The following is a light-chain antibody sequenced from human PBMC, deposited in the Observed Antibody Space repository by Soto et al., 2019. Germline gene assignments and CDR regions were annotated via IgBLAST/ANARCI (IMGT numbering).Light chain of an antibody. J-gene: IGKJ1*01. Sequence: IQLTQSPSSLSASVGDRVTITCRASQGISSYLAWYQQKPGKAPKLLIYAASTLQSGVPSRFSGSGYGTDFTRTISSLQPEDFATYYCEQLRTFGQGTKVEIK. CDR1: QGISSY. V-gene: IGKV1-9*01. CDR3: EQLRT. CDR2: AAS.